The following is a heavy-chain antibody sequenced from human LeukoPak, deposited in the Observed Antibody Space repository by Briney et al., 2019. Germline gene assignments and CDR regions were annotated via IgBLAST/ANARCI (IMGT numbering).Heavy chain of an antibody. J-gene: IGHJ4*02. V-gene: IGHV3-9*01. CDR3: ARDAGYSSGWPKYYFDY. D-gene: IGHD6-19*01. CDR2: ISWNSGSI. CDR1: GFTFDDYA. Sequence: GRSLRLSCAASGFTFDDYAMHWVRQAPGKGLEWVSGISWNSGSIGYADSVKGRFTISRDNSKNTLYLQMNSLRAEDTAVYYCARDAGYSSGWPKYYFDYWGQGTLVTVSS.